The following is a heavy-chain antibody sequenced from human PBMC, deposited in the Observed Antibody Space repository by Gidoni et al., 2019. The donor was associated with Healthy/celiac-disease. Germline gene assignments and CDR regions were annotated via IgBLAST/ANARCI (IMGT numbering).Heavy chain of an antibody. V-gene: IGHV3-30*18. Sequence: QVQLVESGGGVVQPGRSLRLSCAASGFTFSSYGMHWVRQAPGKGLEWVAVISYDGSNKSYADSVKGRFTISRDNSKTTLYLQMNSLRAEDTAVYYCAKSGVRADWLLLGDYWGQGTLVTVSS. D-gene: IGHD3-9*01. CDR1: GFTFSSYG. CDR2: ISYDGSNK. J-gene: IGHJ4*02. CDR3: AKSGVRADWLLLGDY.